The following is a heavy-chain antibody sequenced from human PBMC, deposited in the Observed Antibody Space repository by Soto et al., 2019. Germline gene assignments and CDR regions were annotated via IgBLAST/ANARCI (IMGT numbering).Heavy chain of an antibody. V-gene: IGHV1-46*01. CDR1: GYTFSRAY. CDR2: SNPGGEIT. D-gene: IGHD1-26*01. CDR3: ARPTVVGATVRYFFDF. J-gene: IGHJ4*01. Sequence: ASEKVSCMASGYTFSRAYLHWLRQAPGQGLECMGVSNPGGEITNDAHIFRGRVTITRDTATSTVYMELSSLRSDDTAVYYCARPTVVGATVRYFFDFWGHGTRVTVS.